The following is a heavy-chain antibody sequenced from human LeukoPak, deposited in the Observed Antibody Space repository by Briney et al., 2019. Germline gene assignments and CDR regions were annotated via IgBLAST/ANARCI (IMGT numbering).Heavy chain of an antibody. D-gene: IGHD3-22*01. Sequence: SVKVSCTASGGTFSSYAISWVRQAPGQGLEWMGGIIPIFGTANYAQKFQGRVTITTDESTSTAYMELSSLRSEDTAVYYCARAAFRHYDSSGLLFDYWGQGTLVTVSS. CDR2: IIPIFGTA. CDR3: ARAAFRHYDSSGLLFDY. CDR1: GGTFSSYA. V-gene: IGHV1-69*05. J-gene: IGHJ4*02.